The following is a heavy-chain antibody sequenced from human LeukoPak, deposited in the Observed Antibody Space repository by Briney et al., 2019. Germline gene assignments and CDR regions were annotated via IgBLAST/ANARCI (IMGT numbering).Heavy chain of an antibody. D-gene: IGHD6-13*01. Sequence: GGSLRLSCAASGFTFSSYAMSWVRQAPGKGLEWVSVISGSGGNTYYADSVKGRFTISRDNAKNSLYLQMNSLRAEDTAVYYCAREASSSWYYYYGMDVWGQGTTVTVSS. V-gene: IGHV3-23*01. CDR1: GFTFSSYA. CDR2: ISGSGGNT. J-gene: IGHJ6*02. CDR3: AREASSSWYYYYGMDV.